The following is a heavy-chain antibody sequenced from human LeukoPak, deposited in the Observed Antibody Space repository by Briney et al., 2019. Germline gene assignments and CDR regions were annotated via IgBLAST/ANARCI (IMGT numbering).Heavy chain of an antibody. V-gene: IGHV1-46*01. J-gene: IGHJ4*02. CDR1: GYTFTSYY. CDR3: ARDPRYYDFWSGYYTAYYFDY. D-gene: IGHD3-3*01. Sequence: ASVKVSCKASGYTFTSYYMHWVRQAPGQGLEWMGIINPSGGSTSYAQKFQGRVTMTRDTSTSTVYMELSSLRSEDTAVSYCARDPRYYDFWSGYYTAYYFDYWGQGTLVTVSS. CDR2: INPSGGST.